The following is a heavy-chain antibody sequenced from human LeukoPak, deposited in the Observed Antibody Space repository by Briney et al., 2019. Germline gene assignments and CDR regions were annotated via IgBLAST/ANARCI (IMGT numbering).Heavy chain of an antibody. CDR1: GYTFTGYY. CDR2: INPNSGGT. Sequence: ASVKVSCKASGYTFTGYYMDWVRQAPGQGHEWVGRINPNSGGTNYAQKFQGRGTITRDTSISTAYMELSRLRSDDTAVYYCARDRLDSSGYSIYYMDVWGKGTTVTVSS. CDR3: ARDRLDSSGYSIYYMDV. V-gene: IGHV1-2*06. D-gene: IGHD3-22*01. J-gene: IGHJ6*03.